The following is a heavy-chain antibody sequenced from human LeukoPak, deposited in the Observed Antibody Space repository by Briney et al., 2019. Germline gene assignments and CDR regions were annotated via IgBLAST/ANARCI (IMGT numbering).Heavy chain of an antibody. V-gene: IGHV3-30-3*01. CDR1: GFTFSSYA. CDR3: ARDENARGNYYDSSGYFV. Sequence: GRSLRLSCAASGFTFSSYAMPWVRQAPVKGLEWVAVIPYDGSNKYYADSVKGRFTISRDNSKNTLYLQMNSLRAEDTAVYYCARDENARGNYYDSSGYFVWGQGTLVTVSS. CDR2: IPYDGSNK. D-gene: IGHD3-22*01. J-gene: IGHJ4*02.